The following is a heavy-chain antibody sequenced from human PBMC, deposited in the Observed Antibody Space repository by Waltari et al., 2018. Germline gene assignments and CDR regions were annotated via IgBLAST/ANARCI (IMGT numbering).Heavy chain of an antibody. CDR1: GFTFSSYG. CDR2: IWYDGSNK. Sequence: QVQLVESGGGVVQPGRSLRLSCAASGFTFSSYGLHWVRQAPGKGLEWVAVIWYDGSNKYYADSVKGRFTISRDNSKNTLYLQMNSLRAEDTAVYYCARDHYYYDSSGYLDYWGQGTLVTVSS. V-gene: IGHV3-33*01. J-gene: IGHJ4*02. D-gene: IGHD3-22*01. CDR3: ARDHYYYDSSGYLDY.